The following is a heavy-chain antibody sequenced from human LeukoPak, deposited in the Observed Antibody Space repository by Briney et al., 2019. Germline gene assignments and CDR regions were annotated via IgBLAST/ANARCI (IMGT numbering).Heavy chain of an antibody. J-gene: IGHJ3*02. CDR2: IYYSGST. CDR1: GGSISSSSYY. CDR3: ARAFDRSDAFDI. D-gene: IGHD3-16*01. Sequence: SETLSLTCTVSGGSISSSSYYWGWIRQPPGKGLEWIGSIYYSGSTYYNPSLKSRVTISVDTSKNQFSLKLSSVTAADTAVYYCARAFDRSDAFDIWGQGTMVTVSS. V-gene: IGHV4-39*01.